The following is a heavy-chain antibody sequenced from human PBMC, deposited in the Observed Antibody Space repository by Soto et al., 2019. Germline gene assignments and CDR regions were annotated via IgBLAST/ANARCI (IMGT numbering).Heavy chain of an antibody. CDR3: ALRSMAVVPEY. CDR1: GDSISSYY. J-gene: IGHJ4*02. V-gene: IGHV4-59*01. Sequence: QVQLQESGPGLVKPSETLALTCAVSGDSISSYYCMWIRQPPGKGLESIGYLYYGRSANYNPSLKGRVALSVDTSTNQCSMTLSSMTAADTAVYYCALRSMAVVPEYWGQGTLATVSS. D-gene: IGHD3-22*01. CDR2: LYYGRSA.